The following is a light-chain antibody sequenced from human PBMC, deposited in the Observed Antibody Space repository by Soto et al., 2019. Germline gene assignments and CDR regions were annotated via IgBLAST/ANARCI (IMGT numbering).Light chain of an antibody. CDR1: SYNIGSNY. CDR3: AAWDDSLSVYYV. J-gene: IGLJ1*01. CDR2: RNN. Sequence: QSVLTQPPSASGTPGPRVTISCSGSSYNIGSNYVYWYQQLPGTAPKLLIYRNNQRPSGVPDRFSGSKSGTSASLAISGLRSEDEADYYCAAWDDSLSVYYVFGTGTKVTVL. V-gene: IGLV1-47*01.